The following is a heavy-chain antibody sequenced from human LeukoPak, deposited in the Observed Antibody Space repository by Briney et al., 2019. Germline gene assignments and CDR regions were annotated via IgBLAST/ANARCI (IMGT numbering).Heavy chain of an antibody. D-gene: IGHD1-26*01. Sequence: SETLSLTCTVSGYSISSGYYWGWIRQPPGKGLEWIGSIYHSGSTYYNPSLKSRVTISVDTSKNQFSLKLSSVTAADTAVYYCARDGSGGATPHPFDYWGQGTLVTVSS. J-gene: IGHJ4*02. V-gene: IGHV4-38-2*02. CDR1: GYSISSGYY. CDR3: ARDGSGGATPHPFDY. CDR2: IYHSGST.